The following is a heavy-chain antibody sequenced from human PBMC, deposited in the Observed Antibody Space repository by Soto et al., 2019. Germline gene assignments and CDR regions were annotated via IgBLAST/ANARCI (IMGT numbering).Heavy chain of an antibody. CDR2: ISGSGGRT. Sequence: PGGSLRLSCAASGFTFSSFAMSWVRQAPGKGLEWVSGISGSGGRTFYADSVKGRFTISRDNSKNTLYLQLNSLSADDTAVYYCAARRATVRETPLGPEVWGQGTLVTVSS. CDR1: GFTFSSFA. CDR3: AARRATVRETPLGPEV. V-gene: IGHV3-23*01. D-gene: IGHD3-10*02. J-gene: IGHJ4*02.